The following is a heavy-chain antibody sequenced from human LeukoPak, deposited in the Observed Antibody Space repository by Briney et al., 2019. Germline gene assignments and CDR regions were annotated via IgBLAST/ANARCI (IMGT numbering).Heavy chain of an antibody. V-gene: IGHV1-2*02. CDR1: GCTFTGYY. Sequence: ASVKVSCKASGCTFTGYYMHWVRPAPGQGLEWMGWINPNSGGTKYAQKFQGRVTMTRDTSISTAYMELSRLRSDDTAVYYCARVNRDLARRQYGFDPWGQGTLVTVSS. J-gene: IGHJ5*02. CDR2: INPNSGGT. D-gene: IGHD1-14*01. CDR3: ARVNRDLARRQYGFDP.